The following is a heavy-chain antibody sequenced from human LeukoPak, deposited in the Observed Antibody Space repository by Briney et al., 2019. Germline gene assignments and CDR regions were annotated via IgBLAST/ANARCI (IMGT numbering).Heavy chain of an antibody. CDR3: AKDRGSSWSFDY. CDR1: GGSISSYY. CDR2: IYYSGST. D-gene: IGHD6-13*01. V-gene: IGHV4-59*01. Sequence: SETLSLTCTVSGGSISSYYWSWIRQPPGKGLEWIGYIYYSGSTNYNPSLKSRVTISVDTSKKQFSLKLSSVTAADTAVYYCAKDRGSSWSFDYWGQGTLVTVSS. J-gene: IGHJ4*02.